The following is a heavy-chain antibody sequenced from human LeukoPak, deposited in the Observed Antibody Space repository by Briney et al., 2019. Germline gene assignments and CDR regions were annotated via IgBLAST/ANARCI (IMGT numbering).Heavy chain of an antibody. Sequence: GGSLRLSCAASGFSFTTYAMSWVRQAPGKGLEWLSTVSDSGADTYYADSVKGRFTISRDNSRKTVYLQMNSLRAEDAAVYYCAKSHSVAQRGYYDYWGQGTLVTVSS. CDR2: VSDSGADT. V-gene: IGHV3-23*01. CDR1: GFSFTTYA. J-gene: IGHJ4*02. D-gene: IGHD4-23*01. CDR3: AKSHSVAQRGYYDY.